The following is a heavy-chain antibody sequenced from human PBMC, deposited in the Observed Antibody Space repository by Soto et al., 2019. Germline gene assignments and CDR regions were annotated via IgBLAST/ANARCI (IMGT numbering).Heavy chain of an antibody. CDR1: GFIFSGST. CDR2: IRNKANSYAT. D-gene: IGHD6-13*01. Sequence: GSLRLSCAASGFIFSGSTMHWVRQASGEGLEWVSRIRNKANSYATTYAASVKGRFTISRDDSENTAYLQMNSLSTEDTAVYYCLVGAAGGSPPYWGQGTLVTVSS. J-gene: IGHJ4*02. CDR3: LVGAAGGSPPY. V-gene: IGHV3-73*01.